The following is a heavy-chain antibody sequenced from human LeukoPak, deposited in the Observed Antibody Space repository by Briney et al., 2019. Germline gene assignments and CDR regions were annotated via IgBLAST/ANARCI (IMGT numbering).Heavy chain of an antibody. CDR1: GYTFTSYD. CDR2: VNPKSGNT. D-gene: IGHD4-17*01. Sequence: ASVKVSCKASGYTFTSYDINWVRQVTGQGLEWMGWVNPKSGNTGYAQKFQGRVTITRNTSISTAYMEVSSLRYEDTAVYYCASTTVTSSYDYWGQGTLVTVSS. CDR3: ASTTVTSSYDY. V-gene: IGHV1-8*03. J-gene: IGHJ4*02.